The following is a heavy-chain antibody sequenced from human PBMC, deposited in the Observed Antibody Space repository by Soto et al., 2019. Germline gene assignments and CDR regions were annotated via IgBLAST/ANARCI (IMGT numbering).Heavy chain of an antibody. CDR3: ARDLEYSSSSEGGITATDY. J-gene: IGHJ4*02. CDR2: IIPILGIA. Sequence: QVQLVQSGAEVKKPGSSVKVSCKASGGTFSSYTISWVRQAPGQGLEWMGRIIPILGIANYAQKFQGRVTITADKSTSTAYMELSSLRSEDTAVYYCARDLEYSSSSEGGITATDYWGQGTLVTVSS. D-gene: IGHD6-6*01. CDR1: GGTFSSYT. V-gene: IGHV1-69*08.